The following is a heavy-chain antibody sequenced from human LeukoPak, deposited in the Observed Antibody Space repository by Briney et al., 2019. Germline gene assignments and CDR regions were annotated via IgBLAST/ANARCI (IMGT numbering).Heavy chain of an antibody. V-gene: IGHV3-48*03. CDR3: AEIGISMIGGV. J-gene: IGHJ6*04. Sequence: GGSLRLSCAASGVTFSSYEMNWVRQAPGNGLESVSYMSSSGSTIYYADSVKGRFTISRDNAKKSLSLQVHSLRAEDRAVYYCAEIGISMIGGVWGKGTTVTISS. CDR1: GVTFSSYE. D-gene: IGHD3-10*02. CDR2: MSSSGSTI.